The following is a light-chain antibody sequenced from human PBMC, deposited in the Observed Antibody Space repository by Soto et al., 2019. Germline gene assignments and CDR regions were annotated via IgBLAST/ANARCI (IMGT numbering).Light chain of an antibody. Sequence: DIQITQSPSTLSSSVLERFTITCRASQSISSWLAWYQQKPGKAPKLLIYKASSLESGVPSRFSGSGSGTEFTLTISSLQPDDFATYYCQQLNSYLPITFGQGTRLEIK. CDR2: KAS. CDR3: QQLNSYLPIT. CDR1: QSISSW. J-gene: IGKJ5*01. V-gene: IGKV1-5*03.